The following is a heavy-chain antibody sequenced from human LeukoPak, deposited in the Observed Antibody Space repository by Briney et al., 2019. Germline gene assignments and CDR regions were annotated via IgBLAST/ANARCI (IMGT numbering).Heavy chain of an antibody. Sequence: SETLSLTCTVSGGSISSSNYYWGCIRQPPGKGLEWIGSIYYSGSTYYNPSLKSRVTISVDTSKNQFSLKLSSVTAADTAVYYCARHSTDRNYDFWSGGSFDYWGQGTLVTVSS. CDR1: GGSISSSNYY. CDR3: ARHSTDRNYDFWSGGSFDY. V-gene: IGHV4-39*01. CDR2: IYYSGST. D-gene: IGHD3-3*01. J-gene: IGHJ4*02.